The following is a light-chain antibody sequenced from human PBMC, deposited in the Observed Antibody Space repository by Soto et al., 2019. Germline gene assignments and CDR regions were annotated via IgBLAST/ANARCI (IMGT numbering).Light chain of an antibody. CDR3: QQYGGSPQT. Sequence: EIVLTQSPGTLALSPGEGATLSCRASKNVSQYLAWYHQTPGQAPRLLIYGASSRATGIPDSFSGSGSGTDFTLTISRLEPEDFAVYYCQQYGGSPQTFGQGTKV. J-gene: IGKJ1*01. V-gene: IGKV3-20*01. CDR1: KNVSQY. CDR2: GAS.